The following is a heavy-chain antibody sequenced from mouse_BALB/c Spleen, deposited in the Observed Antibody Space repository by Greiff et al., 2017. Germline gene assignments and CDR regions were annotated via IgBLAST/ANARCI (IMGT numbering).Heavy chain of an antibody. J-gene: IGHJ2*01. CDR1: GFAFSSYD. CDR3: ARDYPSYYLDD. D-gene: IGHD5-5*01. CDR2: ISSGGGST. Sequence: EVQRVESGGGLVKPGGSLKLSCAASGFAFSSYDMSWVRQTPEKRLEWVAYISSGGGSTYYPDTVKGGFTISRDNAKNTLYLQMSSLKSEDTAMYYCARDYPSYYLDDWGQGTTLTVSA. V-gene: IGHV5-12-1*01.